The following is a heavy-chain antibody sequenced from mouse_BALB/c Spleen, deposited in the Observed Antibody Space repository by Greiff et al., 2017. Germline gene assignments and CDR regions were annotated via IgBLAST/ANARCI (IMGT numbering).Heavy chain of an antibody. D-gene: IGHD1-1*01. CDR2: IDPANGNT. CDR3: ARSQGGSSYFDY. CDR1: GFNIKDTY. J-gene: IGHJ2*01. V-gene: IGHV14-3*02. Sequence: EVKLVESGAELVKPGASVKLSCTASGFNIKDTYMHWVKQRPEQGLEWIGRIDPANGNTKYDPKFQGKATITADTSSNTAYLQLSSLTSEDTAVYYCARSQGGSSYFDYWGQGTTLTVSS.